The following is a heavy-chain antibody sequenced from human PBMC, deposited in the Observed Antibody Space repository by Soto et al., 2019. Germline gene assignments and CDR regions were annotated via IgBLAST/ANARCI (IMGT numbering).Heavy chain of an antibody. J-gene: IGHJ6*02. V-gene: IGHV4-31*03. CDR2: IYYSGST. CDR3: AIIATVTTSMDV. D-gene: IGHD4-17*01. Sequence: QVQLQESGPGLVKPSQTLSLTCTVSGGSISSGGYYWSWIRQHPVKGLEWIGYIYYSGSTYYNPSLKSRVTISVDTSKNQFSLKLSSVTAADTAVYYCAIIATVTTSMDVWCQGTKVTVSS. CDR1: GGSISSGGYY.